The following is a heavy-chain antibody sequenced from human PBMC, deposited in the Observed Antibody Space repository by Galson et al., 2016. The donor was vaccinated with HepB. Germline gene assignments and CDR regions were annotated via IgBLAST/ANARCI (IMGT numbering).Heavy chain of an antibody. Sequence: SETLSLTCTVSGGSISGSSYWWGWIRQPPGKGLEWIGSIYYSGSTHYNPSLKSRVTISVDTSKNQFSLKLSSVTAADTAVHYCMRYSWDSFMDWNWGQGTLGTVSS. J-gene: IGHJ4*02. CDR2: IYYSGST. V-gene: IGHV4-39*01. CDR3: MRYSWDSFMDWN. D-gene: IGHD1-7*01. CDR1: GGSISGSSYW.